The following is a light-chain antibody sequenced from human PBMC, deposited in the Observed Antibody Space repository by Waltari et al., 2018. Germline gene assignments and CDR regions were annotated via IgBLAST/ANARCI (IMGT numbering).Light chain of an antibody. CDR2: EVT. CDR3: CSSTYNSLWV. V-gene: IGLV2-23*02. J-gene: IGLJ3*02. Sequence: QSALTQPASVSGSPGQSITISCTGTSSDVGNSYRVSWYQQHPGKAPKLMIYEVTKRPSGFSPRFSGSKSGKTASLTISGLQTEDEADYYCCSSTYNSLWVFGGGTKLTVL. CDR1: SSDVGNSYR.